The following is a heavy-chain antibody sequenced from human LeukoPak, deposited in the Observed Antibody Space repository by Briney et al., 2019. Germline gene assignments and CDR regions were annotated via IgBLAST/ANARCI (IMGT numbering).Heavy chain of an antibody. CDR2: INSDGIIT. V-gene: IGHV3-74*01. CDR1: GFTLSDYW. Sequence: PGGSLRLSCAASGFTLSDYWMHWVRQAPGKGLVWVSRINSDGIITRYADSVKGRFTISRDTAKSTLYLLMNSLRAEDTAVYYCARDPGSWYDERVLYFDDWGQGALVTVSS. J-gene: IGHJ4*02. D-gene: IGHD4/OR15-4a*01. CDR3: ARDPGSWYDERVLYFDD.